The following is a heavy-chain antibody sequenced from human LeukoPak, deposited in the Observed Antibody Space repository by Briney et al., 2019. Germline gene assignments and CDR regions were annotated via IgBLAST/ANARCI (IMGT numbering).Heavy chain of an antibody. J-gene: IGHJ4*02. V-gene: IGHV1-18*01. CDR2: ISAYNGNT. CDR3: ARDSVSTLPGIAAAVHFDY. Sequence: ASVKVSCKASGYTFTSYGISWVRQAPGQGLEWMGWISAYNGNTNYAQKLQGRVTMTTDTSTSTAYMELRSLRSDDTAVYYCARDSVSTLPGIAAAVHFDYWGQGTLVTVSS. CDR1: GYTFTSYG. D-gene: IGHD6-13*01.